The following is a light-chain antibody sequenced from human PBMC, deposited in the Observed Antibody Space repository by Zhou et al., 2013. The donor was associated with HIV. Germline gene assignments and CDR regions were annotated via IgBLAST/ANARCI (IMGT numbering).Light chain of an antibody. CDR3: QQYTTSPS. Sequence: PGERATLSCRASQSINRNYLVWYQQKPGQTPRLLIYGASSRATGIPDRFSGSGSETDFTLTIRRLEPEDFAVYYCQQYTTSPSFGQGTKLEMK. CDR2: GAS. CDR1: QSINRNY. V-gene: IGKV3-20*01. J-gene: IGKJ2*03.